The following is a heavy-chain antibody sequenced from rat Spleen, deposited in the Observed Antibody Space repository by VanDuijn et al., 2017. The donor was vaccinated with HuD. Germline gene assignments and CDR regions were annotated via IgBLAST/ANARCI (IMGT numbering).Heavy chain of an antibody. D-gene: IGHD1-11*01. CDR1: GFSLSRHG. J-gene: IGHJ3*01. V-gene: IGHV2-13*01. CDR2: IWGNGNT. CDR3: ARTYGGYISEWFAY. Sequence: QVHLKESGPGRVQPSQTQSLPCTVSGFSLSRHGVIWVRQPPGKGLEWMGVIWGNGNTNYNSAVQSRLSISRDTSKSQVFLKMNSLQPEDTATYYCARTYGGYISEWFAYWGQGTLVTVSS.